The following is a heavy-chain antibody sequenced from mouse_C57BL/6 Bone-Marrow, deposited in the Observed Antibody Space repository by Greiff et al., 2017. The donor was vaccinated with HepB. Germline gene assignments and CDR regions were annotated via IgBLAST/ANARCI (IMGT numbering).Heavy chain of an antibody. V-gene: IGHV5-17*01. CDR2: ISCGSSTI. D-gene: IGHD1-1*01. Sequence: EVQLVESGGGLVKPGGSLKLSCAASGFTFSDYGMHWVRQAPEKGLEWVAYISCGSSTIYYADTVKGRFTISRDNAKNTLFLQMTSLRSEDPAMYYCATYCGSSSSYYAMDYWGQGTSVTVSS. CDR1: GFTFSDYG. J-gene: IGHJ4*01. CDR3: ATYCGSSSSYYAMDY.